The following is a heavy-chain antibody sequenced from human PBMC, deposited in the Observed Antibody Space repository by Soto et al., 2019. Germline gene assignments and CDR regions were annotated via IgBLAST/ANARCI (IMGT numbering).Heavy chain of an antibody. CDR1: GGTFSSYA. CDR3: ARDIVVVPAAIGGEGWFDP. Sequence: QVQLVQSGAEVKKPGSSVKVSCKASGGTFSSYAISWVRQAPGQGLEWMGGIIPIFGTANYAQKFQGRVTITADESTSTAYMELRSLRSEDTAVYYCARDIVVVPAAIGGEGWFDPWGQGTLVTVSS. CDR2: IIPIFGTA. V-gene: IGHV1-69*01. J-gene: IGHJ5*02. D-gene: IGHD2-2*01.